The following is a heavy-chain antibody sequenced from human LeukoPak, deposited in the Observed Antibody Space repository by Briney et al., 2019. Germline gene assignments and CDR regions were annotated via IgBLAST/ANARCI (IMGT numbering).Heavy chain of an antibody. D-gene: IGHD6-13*01. V-gene: IGHV4-59*01. CDR2: IYYSGST. CDR3: ARTDSSSWYFSGMSAFDI. CDR1: GASISSYY. Sequence: SETLTLTCTVSGASISSYYWSWIRQPPGKGLEWIGYIYYSGSTNYNPSLKSRVTISVDTSKNQFSLKLSSVTAADTAVYYCARTDSSSWYFSGMSAFDIWGQGTMVTVSS. J-gene: IGHJ3*02.